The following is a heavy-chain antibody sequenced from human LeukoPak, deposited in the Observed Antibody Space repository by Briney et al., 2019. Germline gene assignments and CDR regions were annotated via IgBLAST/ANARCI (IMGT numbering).Heavy chain of an antibody. V-gene: IGHV1-2*02. CDR1: GYTFTGYF. Sequence: ASVKGSCKASGYTFTGYFLHWVRQAPGQGLEWMGWINPKSGGTNYAQTFQGRVTMTRDTSISTAYMELSRLTSDDTAVYYCARVVVDSLNWFDPWGKGTLVTVSS. CDR2: INPKSGGT. J-gene: IGHJ5*02. CDR3: ARVVVDSLNWFDP. D-gene: IGHD2-15*01.